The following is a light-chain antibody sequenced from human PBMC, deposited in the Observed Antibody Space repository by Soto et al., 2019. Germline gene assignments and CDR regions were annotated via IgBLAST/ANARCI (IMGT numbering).Light chain of an antibody. J-gene: IGKJ2*01. CDR3: QQYNNWPPYT. CDR1: QSVSSN. Sequence: EIVMTQSPATLSVSPGERATLSCRASQSVSSNLAWYQQKPGQAPRLLIYGASTSATGIPARFSGSGSGTEFTLIISSRQSEDFAVYYCQQYNNWPPYTFGQGTKLEIK. CDR2: GAS. V-gene: IGKV3-15*01.